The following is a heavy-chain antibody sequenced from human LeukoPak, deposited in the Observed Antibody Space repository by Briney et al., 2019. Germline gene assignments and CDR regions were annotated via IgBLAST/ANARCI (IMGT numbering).Heavy chain of an antibody. CDR3: ARGGIAGAGYFYF. V-gene: IGHV4-61*01. J-gene: IGHJ4*02. D-gene: IGHD6-13*01. CDR1: GGSVSSGSYY. CDR2: IYYSGST. Sequence: PSETLSLTCTVSGGSVSSGSYYWSWIRQPPGKGLEWIGYIYYSGSTKYNPSLKSRVTISVDTSKNQFSLKLSSVTAADTAVYYCARGGIAGAGYFYFLGQGTLVTVSS.